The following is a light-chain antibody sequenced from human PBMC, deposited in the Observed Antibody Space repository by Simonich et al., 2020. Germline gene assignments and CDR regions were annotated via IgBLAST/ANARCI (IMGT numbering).Light chain of an antibody. Sequence: QSALTQPASVSGSPGQSITISCTGTSRDVGGYNYVSWYQQHPGKAPQLMIYDVSKRPSGFSTRFSGSKSGNTASLTISGLQAEDEADYYCSSYTSSSTLVFGGGTKLTVL. J-gene: IGLJ2*01. CDR1: SRDVGGYNY. V-gene: IGLV2-14*01. CDR2: DVS. CDR3: SSYTSSSTLV.